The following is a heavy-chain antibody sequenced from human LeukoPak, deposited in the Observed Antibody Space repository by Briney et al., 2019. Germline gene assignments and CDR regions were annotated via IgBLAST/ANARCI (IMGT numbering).Heavy chain of an antibody. CDR1: GFTFSSFA. D-gene: IGHD3-9*01. J-gene: IGHJ4*02. Sequence: PGGSLILSCAASGFTFSSFAMSWVRQAPGKGLEWVSRVSGSSGRTDYADSVKGRFTISRDNSKNTLFLQMNSLRGEDTAVYYCAKQRGALRENWFFDHWGQGTLVTVSA. V-gene: IGHV3-23*01. CDR3: AKQRGALRENWFFDH. CDR2: VSGSSGRT.